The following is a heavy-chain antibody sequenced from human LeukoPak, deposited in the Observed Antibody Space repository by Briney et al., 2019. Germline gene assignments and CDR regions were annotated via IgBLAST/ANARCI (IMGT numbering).Heavy chain of an antibody. V-gene: IGHV3-30-3*01. Sequence: GGSLRLSCEASGFTFSSYAMHWVRQAPGKGLEWVAVISYDGSNKYYADSVKGRFTISRDNSKNTLYLQMNSLRAEDTAVYYCASCGYVLFDYWGQGTLVTVSS. CDR3: ASCGYVLFDY. CDR2: ISYDGSNK. CDR1: GFTFSSYA. D-gene: IGHD5-12*01. J-gene: IGHJ4*02.